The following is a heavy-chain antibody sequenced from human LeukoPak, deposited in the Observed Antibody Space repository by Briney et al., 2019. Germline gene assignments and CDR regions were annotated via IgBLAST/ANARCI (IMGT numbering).Heavy chain of an antibody. D-gene: IGHD5-24*01. V-gene: IGHV4-34*01. J-gene: IGHJ4*02. CDR2: INHSGST. CDR3: ARGGRWLQAPRNFDY. CDR1: GGSFSGYY. Sequence: PSETLSLTCAVYGGSFSGYYWSWIPQPPGKGLEWIGEINHSGSTNYNPSLKSRVTISVDTSKNQFSLKLSSVTAADTAVYYCARGGRWLQAPRNFDYWGQGTLVTVSS.